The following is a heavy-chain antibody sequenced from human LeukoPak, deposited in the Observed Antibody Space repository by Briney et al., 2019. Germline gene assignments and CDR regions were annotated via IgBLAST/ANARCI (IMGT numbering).Heavy chain of an antibody. Sequence: GGSLRLSCAASGFTFSSYWMHWVRQAPGKGLGWVSRINSDGRSTTYADSVKGLFTISRDNAKNTLYLQMNSLRAEDTAVYYCARGEVGATRTAPLDYWGQGTLVTVSS. D-gene: IGHD1-26*01. CDR3: ARGEVGATRTAPLDY. V-gene: IGHV3-74*01. J-gene: IGHJ4*02. CDR2: INSDGRST. CDR1: GFTFSSYW.